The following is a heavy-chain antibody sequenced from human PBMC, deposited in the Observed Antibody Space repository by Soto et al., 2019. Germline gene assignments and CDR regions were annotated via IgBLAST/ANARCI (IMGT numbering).Heavy chain of an antibody. J-gene: IGHJ6*02. D-gene: IGHD3-10*01. Sequence: ASVKVFCKASGYTFTGYYMHWVRQAPGQGLEWMGWINPNSGGTNYAQKFQGWVTMTRDTSISTAYMELSRLRSDDTAVYYCARDFSSLYYYGSGSYADYYGMDVWGQGTTVTVSS. CDR3: ARDFSSLYYYGSGSYADYYGMDV. V-gene: IGHV1-2*04. CDR1: GYTFTGYY. CDR2: INPNSGGT.